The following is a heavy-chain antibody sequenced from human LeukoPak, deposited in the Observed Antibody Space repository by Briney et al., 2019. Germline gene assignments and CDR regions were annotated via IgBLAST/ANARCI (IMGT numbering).Heavy chain of an antibody. Sequence: SETLSLTCTVSGGSISSSSYYWGWLRQPPGTGLEWIGSIYYSGSTYYNPSLKSRVTISVDTSKNQFSLKLSSVTAADTAVYYCARNYYDSSGSHDYWGQGTLVTVSS. CDR3: ARNYYDSSGSHDY. CDR1: GGSISSSSYY. CDR2: IYYSGST. V-gene: IGHV4-39*01. D-gene: IGHD3-22*01. J-gene: IGHJ4*02.